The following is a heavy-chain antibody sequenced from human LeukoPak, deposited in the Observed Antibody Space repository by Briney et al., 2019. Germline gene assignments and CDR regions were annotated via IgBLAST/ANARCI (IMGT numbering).Heavy chain of an antibody. CDR1: GFTFNNYW. J-gene: IGHJ5*02. D-gene: IGHD1-14*01. CDR2: INTDGSIT. V-gene: IGHV3-74*03. Sequence: GGSLRLSCAASGFTFNNYWMHWVRQAPGKGLVWVSRINTDGSITTYADSVEGRFSGSRDNAKNTLYLQMNSLRVEDTVVYYCARGYSRSWFDPWGQGTLVTVSS. CDR3: ARGYSRSWFDP.